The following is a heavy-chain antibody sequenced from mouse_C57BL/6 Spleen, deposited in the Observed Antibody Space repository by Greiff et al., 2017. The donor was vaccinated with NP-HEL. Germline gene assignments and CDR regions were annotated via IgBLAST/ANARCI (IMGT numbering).Heavy chain of an antibody. Sequence: EVKLMESGGGLVKPGGSLKLSCAASGFTFSDYGMHWVRQAPEKGLEWVAYISSGSSTIYYAATVKGRFTISRDNAKNTLFLQMASLRSEDTAMYYCARTGTRGGYYAMDYWGQGTSVTVSS. V-gene: IGHV5-17*01. D-gene: IGHD4-1*01. J-gene: IGHJ4*01. CDR1: GFTFSDYG. CDR2: ISSGSSTI. CDR3: ARTGTRGGYYAMDY.